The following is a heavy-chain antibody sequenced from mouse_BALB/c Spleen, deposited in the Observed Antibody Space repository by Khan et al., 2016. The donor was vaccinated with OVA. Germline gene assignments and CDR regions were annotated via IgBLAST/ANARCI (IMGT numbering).Heavy chain of an antibody. CDR2: INTNTGEP. J-gene: IGHJ4*01. V-gene: IGHV9-3*02. Sequence: QIQLVQSGPELKKPGETVKISCKASGYTFTNYGMNWVKQAPGEVLKWMGWINTNTGEPTYAEEFKGRFAFSLETSASTAYLQINNLKNEDTATYFCARSRWLLPAMDYWGQGTSVTVSS. CDR3: ARSRWLLPAMDY. CDR1: GYTFTNYG. D-gene: IGHD2-3*01.